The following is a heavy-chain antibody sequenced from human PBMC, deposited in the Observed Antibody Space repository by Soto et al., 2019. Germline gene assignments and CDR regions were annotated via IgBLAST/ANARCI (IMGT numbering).Heavy chain of an antibody. CDR3: ARVWPPSYYYESSGYYGYVDYFDD. D-gene: IGHD3-22*01. CDR2: ISAYNGNT. J-gene: IGHJ4*02. V-gene: IGHV1-18*01. CDR1: GYTFTSYG. Sequence: ASVKVSCKASGYTFTSYGISWVRQAPGQGLEWMGWISAYNGNTNYAQKLQGRVTMTTDTSTSTAYMELRSLRSDDTAVYYCARVWPPSYYYESSGYYGYVDYFDDWGKGSLVTVPS.